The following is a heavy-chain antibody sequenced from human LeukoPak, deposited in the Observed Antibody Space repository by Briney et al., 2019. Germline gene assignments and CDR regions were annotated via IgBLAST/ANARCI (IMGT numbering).Heavy chain of an antibody. CDR3: ASRNVVVAANDNWFDP. CDR2: ISYDGSNK. Sequence: RPGGSLRLSCAASGFTFSTYAMHWVRQAPGKGLEWVAVISYDGSNKYYADSVKGRFTISRDNSKNTLYLQMNSLRAEDTAVYYCASRNVVVAANDNWFDPWGQGTLVTVSS. CDR1: GFTFSTYA. V-gene: IGHV3-30*04. J-gene: IGHJ5*02. D-gene: IGHD2-15*01.